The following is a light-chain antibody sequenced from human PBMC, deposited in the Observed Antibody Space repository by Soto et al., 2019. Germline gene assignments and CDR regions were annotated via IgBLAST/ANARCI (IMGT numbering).Light chain of an antibody. J-gene: IGKJ1*01. CDR1: QIWFSNSNNKKY. CDR3: QQYYSTPWT. Sequence: IVMTQSADSLAVSLGGMASINCRSSQIWFSNSNNKKYLAWYQQKPGQPPKLLIHWASIRESGVPDRFSGSGSGTDFTLTINSLQAEDVAVYYCQQYYSTPWTFGQGTKVDTK. CDR2: WAS. V-gene: IGKV4-1*01.